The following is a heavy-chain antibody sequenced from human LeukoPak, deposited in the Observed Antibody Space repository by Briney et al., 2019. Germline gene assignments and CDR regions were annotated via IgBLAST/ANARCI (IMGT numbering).Heavy chain of an antibody. CDR3: ARFGATNSFDY. V-gene: IGHV1-18*01. J-gene: IGHJ4*02. CDR1: GYTFTRNG. Sequence: ASVKLSCKASGYTFTRNGISWVRQAPVKGLEWMGWISAYNGNTIYAQKLQGRVTMTTDTSTSSAYLELRSLRSDDTAVYYCARFGATNSFDYWGQGTLVTVSS. CDR2: ISAYNGNT. D-gene: IGHD1-26*01.